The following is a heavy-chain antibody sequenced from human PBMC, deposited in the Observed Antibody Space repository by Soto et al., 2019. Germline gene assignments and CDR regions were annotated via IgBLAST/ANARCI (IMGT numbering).Heavy chain of an antibody. V-gene: IGHV3-74*01. CDR1: GFTFSSYW. D-gene: IGHD6-13*01. CDR3: ARVGSWYYYYQYGMAV. Sequence: GGSLRLSCAASGFTFSSYWMHYVRQAPGKGLVWVSRINSDGSSTSYADSVKGRFTISRDNAKNTLYLQMNSLRAEDTAVYYYARVGSWYYYYQYGMAVRGQRSTVIVSS. J-gene: IGHJ6*02. CDR2: INSDGSST.